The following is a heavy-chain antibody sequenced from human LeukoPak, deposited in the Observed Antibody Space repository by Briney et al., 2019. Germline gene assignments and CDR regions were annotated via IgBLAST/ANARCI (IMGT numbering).Heavy chain of an antibody. D-gene: IGHD6-13*01. CDR3: AREPQLVRYYFDY. J-gene: IGHJ4*02. CDR1: GYTFTGYY. V-gene: IGHV1-2*02. Sequence: ASVKVSCTASGYTFTGYYMHWVRQAPGQGLEWMGWINPNSGGTNYAQKFQGRVTMTRDTSISTAYMELSRLRSDDTAVYYCAREPQLVRYYFDYWGQGTLVTVSS. CDR2: INPNSGGT.